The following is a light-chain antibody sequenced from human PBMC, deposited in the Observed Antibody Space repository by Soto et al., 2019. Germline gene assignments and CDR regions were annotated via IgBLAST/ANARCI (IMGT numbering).Light chain of an antibody. CDR2: GAS. Sequence: EIVLTQSPGTLSLSPGERATLSCRASQSVSSSYLAWYQQKPGQAPRLLIYGASSRATGIPDRFSGSGSGTDFTLNISRLEPEDFAVYYCQQYGSSRHWTFGQGTKVEIK. V-gene: IGKV3-20*01. CDR1: QSVSSSY. CDR3: QQYGSSRHWT. J-gene: IGKJ1*01.